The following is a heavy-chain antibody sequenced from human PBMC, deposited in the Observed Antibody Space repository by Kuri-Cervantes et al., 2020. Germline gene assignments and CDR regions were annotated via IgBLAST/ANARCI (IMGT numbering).Heavy chain of an antibody. D-gene: IGHD3-22*01. CDR2: IQVDGSNDK. CDR1: GFTFRTYG. Sequence: GGSLRLSCAASGFTFRTYGIHWVRQAPGKGLEWVAFIQVDGSNDKYYSESVKGRFTISRDNPQSTAYLQMNSLRAEDTAVYYCAKDGVFTGDYYDSSAPPGYFDYGGQGTLVTVSS. V-gene: IGHV3-30*02. CDR3: AKDGVFTGDYYDSSAPPGYFDY. J-gene: IGHJ4*02.